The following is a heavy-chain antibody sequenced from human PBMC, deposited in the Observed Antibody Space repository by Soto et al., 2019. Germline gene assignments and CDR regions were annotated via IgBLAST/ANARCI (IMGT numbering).Heavy chain of an antibody. CDR3: TRDKGTYYDILTGYRRRSYYYGMDV. CDR1: GFTFGDYA. CDR2: IRSKAYGGTT. V-gene: IGHV3-49*03. J-gene: IGHJ6*02. D-gene: IGHD3-9*01. Sequence: PGGSLRLSSTASGFTFGDYAMSWFRQAPGKGLEWVGFIRSKAYGGTTEYAASVKGRFTISRDDSKSIAYLQMNSLKTEDTAVYYCTRDKGTYYDILTGYRRRSYYYGMDVWGQGTTVTVSS.